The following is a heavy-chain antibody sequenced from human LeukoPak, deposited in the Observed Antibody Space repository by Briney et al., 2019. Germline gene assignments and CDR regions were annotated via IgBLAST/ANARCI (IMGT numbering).Heavy chain of an antibody. CDR1: GFIVSDYW. CDR2: IRQDGGEA. D-gene: IGHD4-17*01. CDR3: ARGEGGDYN. Sequence: AGGSLRLSCAASGFIVSDYWMTWVRQAPGKGLEWVANIRQDGGEAYHLDSVKGRITISRDNSKNSLYLQMNSLRAEDTAVYYCARGEGGDYNWGQGTLVTVSS. J-gene: IGHJ4*02. V-gene: IGHV3-7*01.